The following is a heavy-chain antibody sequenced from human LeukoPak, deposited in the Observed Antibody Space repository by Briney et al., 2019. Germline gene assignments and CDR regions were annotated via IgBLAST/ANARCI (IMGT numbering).Heavy chain of an antibody. Sequence: SETLSLTCTVSGGSISSGGYYWSWIRQHPGKGLEWIGYIYYSGSTYYNPSLKSRVTISVDTSKNQFSLKLSSVTAADTAVYYCARVYCGGDCPIPPYYFDYWGQGTLVTVSS. J-gene: IGHJ4*02. D-gene: IGHD2-21*02. CDR1: GGSISSGGYY. CDR2: IYYSGST. V-gene: IGHV4-31*03. CDR3: ARVYCGGDCPIPPYYFDY.